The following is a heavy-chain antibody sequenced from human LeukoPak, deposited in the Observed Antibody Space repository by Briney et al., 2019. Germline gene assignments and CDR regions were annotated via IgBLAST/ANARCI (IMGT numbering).Heavy chain of an antibody. CDR2: ISTSSSTI. J-gene: IGHJ4*02. V-gene: IGHV3-48*02. CDR3: SRQKQLEY. CDR1: VFSFRSYS. D-gene: IGHD6-13*01. Sequence: VCSLTILFAASVFSFRSYSISWVRQAQGKGLELVSYISTSSSTIYYADSVKGRFTLSRDNAKNSLYLQMNSLRDEDTAVYYCSRQKQLEYGGQGNLVTGSA.